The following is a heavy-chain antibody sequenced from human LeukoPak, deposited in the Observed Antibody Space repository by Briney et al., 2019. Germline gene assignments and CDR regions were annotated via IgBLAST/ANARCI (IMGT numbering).Heavy chain of an antibody. V-gene: IGHV3-11*04. Sequence: PGGSLRLSCAASGFTFTDYYMSWIRQAPGKGLEWVSYITNSGTTIYYADSVKGRFTISRDNAKNSLYLQMNSLRAEDTAVYYCARVKVPAALFDYWGQGTLVTVSS. J-gene: IGHJ4*02. CDR1: GFTFTDYY. D-gene: IGHD2-2*01. CDR2: ITNSGTTI. CDR3: ARVKVPAALFDY.